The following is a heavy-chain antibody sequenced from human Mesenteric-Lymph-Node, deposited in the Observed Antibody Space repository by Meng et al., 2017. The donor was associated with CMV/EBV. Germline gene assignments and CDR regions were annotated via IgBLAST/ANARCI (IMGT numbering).Heavy chain of an antibody. D-gene: IGHD2-2*01. CDR2: ISYSGSPI. CDR3: AREDIVVVPAAMDYYYGMDV. J-gene: IGHJ6*02. CDR1: GFTFSSYE. Sequence: GESLKISCAASGFTFSSYEMNWVRQAPGKGLEWVSYISYSGSPIYYADSVKGRFTISRDNAKNSLYLQMNSLRAEDTAVYYCAREDIVVVPAAMDYYYGMDVWGQGTTVTVSS. V-gene: IGHV3-48*03.